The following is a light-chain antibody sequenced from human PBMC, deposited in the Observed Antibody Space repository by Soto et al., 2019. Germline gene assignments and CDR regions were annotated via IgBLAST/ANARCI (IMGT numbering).Light chain of an antibody. Sequence: EIVLTQSPGTLSMSPGERATLSCRASQSISSNYLAWYQQKPGQAPRLLIYGASSRATGIPDRFSGSGSGTDFTLTMSRLEVEDIAVYYCQQDGSSPRAFGQGTEVVVK. V-gene: IGKV3-20*01. CDR3: QQDGSSPRA. CDR2: GAS. J-gene: IGKJ1*01. CDR1: QSISSNY.